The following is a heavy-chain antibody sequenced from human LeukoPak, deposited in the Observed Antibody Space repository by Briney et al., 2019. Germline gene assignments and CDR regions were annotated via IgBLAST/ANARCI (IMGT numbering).Heavy chain of an antibody. J-gene: IGHJ3*01. CDR1: GGSVSSGNCY. V-gene: IGHV4-61*01. D-gene: IGHD1-26*01. CDR2: INHSGST. CDR3: ARGGGSYPL. Sequence: SETLSLTCTVSGGSVSSGNCYWSWIRQRPGKGLEWIGEINHSGSTNYNPSLKSRATISVDTSKNQFSLRLSSVTAADTAVYYCARGGGSYPLWGQGTMVTVSS.